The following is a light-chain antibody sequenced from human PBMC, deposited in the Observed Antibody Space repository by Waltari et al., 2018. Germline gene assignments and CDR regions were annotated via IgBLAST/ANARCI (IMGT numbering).Light chain of an antibody. V-gene: IGLV1-44*01. CDR1: SSNIADNA. Sequence: QSVVTQPPSVSGIPGQRVTVSCSGSSSNIADNAVTWYQQVPGSAPKLLIYGNDQRPSGVPARYSASKSGTSASLVINGVQSDDEADFYCAAWDDNLNGPIFGSGTRVTVL. CDR3: AAWDDNLNGPI. J-gene: IGLJ1*01. CDR2: GND.